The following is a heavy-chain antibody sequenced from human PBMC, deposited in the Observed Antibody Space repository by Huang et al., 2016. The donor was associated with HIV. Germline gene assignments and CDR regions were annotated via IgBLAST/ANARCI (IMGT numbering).Heavy chain of an antibody. J-gene: IGHJ4*02. V-gene: IGHV1-8*03. D-gene: IGHD3-22*01. CDR1: GFNFNNYD. Sequence: QVQLVQSGAEVKKPGASVKVSCKASGFNFNNYDFNWVRQASGQGLEGMGWVNPKGGNTGYALKFQGRVTITRKTSITTAYMELRSLRSEDTAVYYCARARGFLYDSTGYYSRYYFDSWGQGTLVTISS. CDR2: VNPKGGNT. CDR3: ARARGFLYDSTGYYSRYYFDS.